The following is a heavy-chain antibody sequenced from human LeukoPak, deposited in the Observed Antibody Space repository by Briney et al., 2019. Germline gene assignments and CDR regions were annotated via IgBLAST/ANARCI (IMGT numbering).Heavy chain of an antibody. V-gene: IGHV4-34*01. J-gene: IGHJ4*02. CDR3: ARHLRVLWFGELIDY. CDR2: INHSGST. CDR1: GGSFSGYF. D-gene: IGHD3-10*01. Sequence: SETLSLTCAVYGGSFSGYFWSWIRQPPGKGLEWIGEINHSGSTNYNPSLKSRVTISVDTSKNQFSLKLSSVTAADTAVYYCARHLRVLWFGELIDYWGQGTLVTVSS.